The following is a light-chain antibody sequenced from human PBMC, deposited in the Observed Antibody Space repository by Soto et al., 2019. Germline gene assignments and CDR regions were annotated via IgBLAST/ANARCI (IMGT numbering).Light chain of an antibody. J-gene: IGKJ1*01. Sequence: EIVMTQSPATLSVSPGERATLSCRPSQSVSSSLAWYQQKPGQAPRLLIYGASTRATGIPTRFSGSGSGTEFTLTISSLQSEDFAVYYCQQYNKWPRTFGQGTKV. CDR3: QQYNKWPRT. V-gene: IGKV3-15*01. CDR2: GAS. CDR1: QSVSSS.